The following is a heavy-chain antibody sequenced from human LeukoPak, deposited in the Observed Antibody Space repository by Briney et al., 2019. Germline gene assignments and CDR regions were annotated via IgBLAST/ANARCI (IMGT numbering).Heavy chain of an antibody. CDR3: AFSYYDSSGYPLQNYYYGMDV. D-gene: IGHD3-22*01. CDR2: ISGDGGST. CDR1: GFTFSSYG. V-gene: IGHV3-43*02. J-gene: IGHJ6*02. Sequence: PGRSLRLSCAASGFTFSSYGMHWVRQAPGKGLEWVSLISGDGGSTYYADSVKGRFTISRDNSKNSLYLQMNSLRTEDTALYYCAFSYYDSSGYPLQNYYYGMDVWGQGTTVTVSS.